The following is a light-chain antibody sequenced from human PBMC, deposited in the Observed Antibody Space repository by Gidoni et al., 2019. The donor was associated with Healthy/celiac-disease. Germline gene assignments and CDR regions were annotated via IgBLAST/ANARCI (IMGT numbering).Light chain of an antibody. J-gene: IGKJ2*01. Sequence: EIVMTQSPATLAVSPGDRATLSCRASQSVSNNLAWYQQKPGQAPRLLIYGASTRATGFPARFSGSGSGTEFTLTISSLQSEDFAVYYCHQYNNSPLYTFGQGTKLEIK. CDR1: QSVSNN. V-gene: IGKV3-15*01. CDR3: HQYNNSPLYT. CDR2: GAS.